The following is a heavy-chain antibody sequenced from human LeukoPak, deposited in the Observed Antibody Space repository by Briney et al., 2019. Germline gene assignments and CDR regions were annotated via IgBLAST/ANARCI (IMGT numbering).Heavy chain of an antibody. CDR2: INPGGGST. Sequence: ASVKVSCKASGYTFTSYYMHWVRQAPGQGLEWMGIINPGGGSTSYAQKFQGRVTMTRDTSTSAVYMELSSLRSEDTAVYYCARVSLGSGSYYNSDYWGQGTLVTVSS. D-gene: IGHD3-10*01. J-gene: IGHJ4*02. V-gene: IGHV1-46*01. CDR1: GYTFTSYY. CDR3: ARVSLGSGSYYNSDY.